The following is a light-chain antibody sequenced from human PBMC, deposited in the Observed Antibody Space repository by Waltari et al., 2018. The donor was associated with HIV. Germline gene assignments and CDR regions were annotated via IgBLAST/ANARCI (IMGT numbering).Light chain of an antibody. CDR1: RPTIGNCNH. CDR3: ASWDSSLSAWV. V-gene: IGLV1-40*01. CDR2: GNN. Sequence: QCVLTQPPVVSPPPGRQHSISCTRLRPTIGNCNHVPGYQEPPGTAPKLLIFGNNHRPSGVPDRFSGSKSGTSASLAISGLQFEDEADYYCASWDSSLSAWVFGGGTKLTVL. J-gene: IGLJ3*02.